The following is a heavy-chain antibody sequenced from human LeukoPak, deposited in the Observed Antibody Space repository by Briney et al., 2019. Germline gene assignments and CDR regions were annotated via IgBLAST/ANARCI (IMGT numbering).Heavy chain of an antibody. CDR2: IYYSGCT. D-gene: IGHD5-12*01. Sequence: SETLSLTCTVSVGSISSYYWSSIRQPPGKGGGWIGYIYYSGCTNYNPSLKSRVTISVDTSKKQFYLKLSSVTAADTAVYYCARFIVATNANFDYWGQGTLVTVSS. V-gene: IGHV4-59*01. CDR1: VGSISSYY. J-gene: IGHJ4*02. CDR3: ARFIVATNANFDY.